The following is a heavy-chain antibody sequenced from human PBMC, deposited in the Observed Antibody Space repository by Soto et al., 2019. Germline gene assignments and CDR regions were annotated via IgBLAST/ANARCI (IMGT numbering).Heavy chain of an antibody. CDR1: GFTFSSYG. V-gene: IGHV3-33*01. CDR3: ARDAERTVNRYGMDV. CDR2: IWYDGSNK. D-gene: IGHD1-1*01. J-gene: IGHJ6*02. Sequence: GGSLRLSCAASGFTFSSYGMHWVRQAPGKGLEWVAVIWYDGSNKYYADSVKGRFTISRDNSKNTLYLQMNSLRAEDTAVYYCARDAERTVNRYGMDVWGQGTTVTVSS.